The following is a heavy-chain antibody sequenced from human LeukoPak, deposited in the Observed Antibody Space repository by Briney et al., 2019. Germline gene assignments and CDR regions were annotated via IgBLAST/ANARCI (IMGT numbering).Heavy chain of an antibody. Sequence: SETLSLTCTVSGVSISSSSYYWGWIRQPPGKGLEWIGSIYYSGSTYYNPSLKSRVTISVDTSKNQFTLKLSSVTAADTAVYYCARVGSGSYYRGQGYVDYWGQGTLVTVSS. CDR1: GVSISSSSYY. CDR2: IYYSGST. CDR3: ARVGSGSYYRGQGYVDY. V-gene: IGHV4-39*06. D-gene: IGHD1-26*01. J-gene: IGHJ4*02.